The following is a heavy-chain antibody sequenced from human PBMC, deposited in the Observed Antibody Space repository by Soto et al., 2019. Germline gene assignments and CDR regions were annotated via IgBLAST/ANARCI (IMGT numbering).Heavy chain of an antibody. D-gene: IGHD6-13*01. V-gene: IGHV6-1*01. CDR3: ARAIAAADKIDY. J-gene: IGHJ4*02. CDR1: GNSVSSNSGA. CDR2: TYYRSKWYD. Sequence: SQTLSRTCAISGNSVSSNSGAWNWIKQSPSRGLEWLGRTYYRSKWYDDYAESVSSRININPDTSKNQFSLQLNSVTPEDTAVYYCARAIAAADKIDYWGQGTLVTVSS.